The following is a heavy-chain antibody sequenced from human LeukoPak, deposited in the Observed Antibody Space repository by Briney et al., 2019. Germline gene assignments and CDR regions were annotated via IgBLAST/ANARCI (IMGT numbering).Heavy chain of an antibody. D-gene: IGHD3-16*02. J-gene: IGHJ4*02. CDR3: ARLPSLRLGELSFFDY. CDR1: GGSISSSSYY. Sequence: SETLSLTCTVSGGSISSSSYYWGWIRQPPGKGLEWIGSIYYSGSTYYNPSLKSRVTISVDTSKNQFSLKLSSVTAADTAVYYCARLPSLRLGELSFFDYWGQGTLVTVSS. V-gene: IGHV4-39*01. CDR2: IYYSGST.